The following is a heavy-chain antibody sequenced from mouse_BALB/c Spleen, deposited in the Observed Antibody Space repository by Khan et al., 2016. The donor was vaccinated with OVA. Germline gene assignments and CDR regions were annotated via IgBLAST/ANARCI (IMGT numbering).Heavy chain of an antibody. CDR3: VREAYRYDEYYFDY. Sequence: EVMLVESGGDLVKPGGSLKLSCAVSGFTFSSYVMSWVRQTPEKRLEWVASISSGGTPAYPDSLKGRFTISRDNARNIMYLQMSSLWSEDTAMYYCVREAYRYDEYYFDYWGQGTTLTVSS. CDR2: ISSGGTP. D-gene: IGHD2-14*01. CDR1: GFTFSSYV. J-gene: IGHJ2*01. V-gene: IGHV5-6-5*01.